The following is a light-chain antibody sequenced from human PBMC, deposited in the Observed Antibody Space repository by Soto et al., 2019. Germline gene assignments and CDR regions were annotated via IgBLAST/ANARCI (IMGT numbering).Light chain of an antibody. CDR3: QQYGSSPLT. Sequence: EIVLTQSPGTLSLSPGERATLSCRASQSVSSSYLAWYQQNPGQAPRLLIYGASSRATGIPDRFSGSWSGTDFTLTISRLEPQDFAVYYCQQYGSSPLTFGGGTKVEI. J-gene: IGKJ4*01. CDR1: QSVSSSY. V-gene: IGKV3-20*01. CDR2: GAS.